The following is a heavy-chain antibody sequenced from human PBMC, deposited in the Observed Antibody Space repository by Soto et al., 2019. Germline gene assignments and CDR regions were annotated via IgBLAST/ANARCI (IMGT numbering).Heavy chain of an antibody. CDR2: ISSSSSTI. D-gene: IGHD3-10*01. CDR1: GFTFSSYE. Sequence: PGGSLRLSCAASGFTFSSYEMNWVRQAPGKGLEWVSYISSSSSTIYYADSVKGRFTISRDNAKNSLSLQMNSLRDEDTAVYYCARDKKNSVGSGSYLRYYYGMDVWGQGTTVTVSS. V-gene: IGHV3-48*03. CDR3: ARDKKNSVGSGSYLRYYYGMDV. J-gene: IGHJ6*02.